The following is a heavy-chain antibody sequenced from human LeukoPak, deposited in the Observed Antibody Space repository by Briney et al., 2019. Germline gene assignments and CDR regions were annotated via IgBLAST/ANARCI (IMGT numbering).Heavy chain of an antibody. V-gene: IGHV4-59*08. CDR1: GGSISSYY. Sequence: SETLSLTCTVSGGSISSYYWSWIRQPPGKGLEWIGYIYYSGSTNYNPFLKSRVTISVDTSKNQFSLKLSSVTAADAAVYYCARYCSGGSCYSAPYVMDVWGQGTTVTVSS. CDR3: ARYCSGGSCYSAPYVMDV. J-gene: IGHJ6*02. D-gene: IGHD2-15*01. CDR2: IYYSGST.